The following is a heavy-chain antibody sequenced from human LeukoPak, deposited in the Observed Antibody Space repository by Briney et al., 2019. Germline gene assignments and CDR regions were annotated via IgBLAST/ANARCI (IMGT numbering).Heavy chain of an antibody. D-gene: IGHD2-2*02. CDR3: ATGRNGVVPAPILGVGPWYNYHYMDV. J-gene: IGHJ6*03. Sequence: SETLSLTCVVYGGSFSGYYWTWIRQPPGKGLEWIGEIDHSGTTNYNPSLKSRVTMSVDASKNQFSLMVSSVTAADTAVYYCATGRNGVVPAPILGVGPWYNYHYMDVWGKGTTVTVSS. CDR2: IDHSGTT. V-gene: IGHV4-34*01. CDR1: GGSFSGYY.